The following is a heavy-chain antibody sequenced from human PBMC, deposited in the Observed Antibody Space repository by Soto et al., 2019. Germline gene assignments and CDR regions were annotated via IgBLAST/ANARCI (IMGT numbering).Heavy chain of an antibody. CDR1: GFTFSSYA. Sequence: QVQLVESGGGVVQPGRSLRLSCAASGFTFSSYAMHWVRQAPGKGLEWVAVISYDGSNKYYADSVKGRFTISRDNSKNTLYLQMNSLRAEDTAVYYCARDRTDYYDSSGNIGYWGQGTLVTVSS. CDR2: ISYDGSNK. V-gene: IGHV3-30-3*01. D-gene: IGHD3-22*01. J-gene: IGHJ4*02. CDR3: ARDRTDYYDSSGNIGY.